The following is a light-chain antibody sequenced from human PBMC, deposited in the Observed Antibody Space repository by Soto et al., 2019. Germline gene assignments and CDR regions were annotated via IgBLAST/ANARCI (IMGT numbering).Light chain of an antibody. CDR3: QQSYSIPLT. CDR2: GAS. J-gene: IGKJ4*01. Sequence: DIQMTQSPSSLSASVGDRFTLTCRSSQSISSYLNWYQQKPGKAPKLLIYGASSLQSGVPSRFSGSGSGTHFTLTISGLQPEDFQTYYCQQSYSIPLTFGGGTKVDIK. V-gene: IGKV1-39*01. CDR1: QSISSY.